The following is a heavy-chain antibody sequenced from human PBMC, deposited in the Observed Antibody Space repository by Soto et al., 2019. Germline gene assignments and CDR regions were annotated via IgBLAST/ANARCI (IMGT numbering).Heavy chain of an antibody. CDR1: GGSISSSSYY. Sequence: LTCTVSGGSISSSSYYWGWIRQPPGKGLEWIGSIYYSGSTYYNPSLKSRVTISVDTSKNQFSLKLSSVTAADTAVYYCARNHYDFWSGYYIYWGQGTLVTVSS. CDR2: IYYSGST. CDR3: ARNHYDFWSGYYIY. J-gene: IGHJ4*02. V-gene: IGHV4-39*01. D-gene: IGHD3-3*01.